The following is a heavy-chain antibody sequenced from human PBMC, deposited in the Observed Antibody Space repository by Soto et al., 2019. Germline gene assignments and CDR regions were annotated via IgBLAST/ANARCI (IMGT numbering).Heavy chain of an antibody. CDR1: GASLSRGAYY. D-gene: IGHD7-27*01. Sequence: SETLSLTCSVSGASLSRGAYYWTWIRQHPGKGLEWIGNIYYSGSAYYNPSLKSRITISVDTSKNQFSLKLSFVTAADSAVYYCARGVLANWGPENWFDPWGQGTLVTVSS. J-gene: IGHJ5*02. V-gene: IGHV4-31*03. CDR2: IYYSGSA. CDR3: ARGVLANWGPENWFDP.